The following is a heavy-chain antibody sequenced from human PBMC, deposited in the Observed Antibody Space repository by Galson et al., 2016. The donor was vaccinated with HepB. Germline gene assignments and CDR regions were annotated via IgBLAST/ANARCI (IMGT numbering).Heavy chain of an antibody. Sequence: SLRLSCAASGFTFGDFAMHWVRQAPGKGLEWVSGISWNSGNIDYADSVKGRFTISRANAKNSLYLQMNSLRPEDAALYYCVKDWSAYDWYYFDYWGQGTLVTVSS. CDR3: VKDWSAYDWYYFDY. CDR1: GFTFGDFA. D-gene: IGHD5-12*01. CDR2: ISWNSGNI. V-gene: IGHV3-9*01. J-gene: IGHJ4*02.